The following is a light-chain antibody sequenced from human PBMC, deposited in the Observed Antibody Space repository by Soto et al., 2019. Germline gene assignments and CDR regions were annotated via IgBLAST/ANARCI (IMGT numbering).Light chain of an antibody. V-gene: IGKV1-5*01. Sequence: DIQMTQSPSTLSASVGDRVTITCRASQSISSWLAWYQHKPGKAPKLLIYDASNLDSGVPSRFSGSGSGTEFTLTISSLQSEDFAVYHCQHYNSWPRTWTFGQGTKVDIK. CDR1: QSISSW. CDR2: DAS. CDR3: QHYNSWPRTWT. J-gene: IGKJ1*01.